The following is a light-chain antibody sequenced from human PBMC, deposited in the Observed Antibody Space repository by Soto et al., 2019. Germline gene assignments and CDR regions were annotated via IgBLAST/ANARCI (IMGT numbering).Light chain of an antibody. J-gene: IGLJ2*01. CDR2: VKSDGSH. CDR1: SGHSSYA. CDR3: QTWGTGVI. V-gene: IGLV4-69*01. Sequence: QAVVTQSPSASASLGASVNLTCTLSSGHSSYAIAWHQQQPEKGPRYLMKVKSDGSHRKGDGIPDRFSGSSSGAERYLTISSLQSEDEADYYCQTWGTGVIFGGGTKLTVL.